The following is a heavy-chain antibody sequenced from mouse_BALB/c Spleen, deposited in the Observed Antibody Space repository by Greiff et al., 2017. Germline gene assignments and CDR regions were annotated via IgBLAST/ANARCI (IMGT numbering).Heavy chain of an antibody. J-gene: IGHJ4*01. CDR3: ARNRDWMDY. D-gene: IGHD3-1*01. V-gene: IGHV2-2*02. CDR1: GFSLTSYG. CDR2: IWSGGST. Sequence: VMLVESGPGLVQPSQSLSITCTVSGFSLTSYGVHWVRQSPGKGLEWLGVIWSGGSTDYNAAFISRLSISKDNSKSQVFFKMNSLQANDTAIYYCARNRDWMDYWGQGTSVTVSS.